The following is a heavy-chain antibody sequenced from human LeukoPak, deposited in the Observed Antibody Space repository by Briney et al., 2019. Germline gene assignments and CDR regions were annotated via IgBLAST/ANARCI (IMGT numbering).Heavy chain of an antibody. Sequence: GGSLRLSCAASGFTFSIYWMSWVRQAPGKGLEWVANIKQDGSEKYYVDSVKGRFTISRDNAKNSLYLQMSSLRAEDTAVYYCAREYDILTYWGQGTLVTVSS. CDR3: AREYDILTY. D-gene: IGHD3-9*01. CDR2: IKQDGSEK. CDR1: GFTFSIYW. J-gene: IGHJ4*02. V-gene: IGHV3-7*01.